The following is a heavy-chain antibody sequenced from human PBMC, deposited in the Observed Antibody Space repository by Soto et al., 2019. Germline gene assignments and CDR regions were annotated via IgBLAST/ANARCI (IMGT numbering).Heavy chain of an antibody. V-gene: IGHV3-15*01. Sequence: GGSLRLSCAASGFSFSSAWMSWVRQTPEKGLEWVGRIKSKSDGGTTDYAAPVKGRFTISRDDSENTLYLQMNSLKTEDTAVYYCTTDRFYSPADHWGQGTLVTVS. CDR2: IKSKSDGGTT. CDR1: GFSFSSAW. D-gene: IGHD4-4*01. J-gene: IGHJ4*02. CDR3: TTDRFYSPADH.